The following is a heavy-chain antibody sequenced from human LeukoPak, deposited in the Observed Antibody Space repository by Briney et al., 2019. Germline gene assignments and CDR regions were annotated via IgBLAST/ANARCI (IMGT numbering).Heavy chain of an antibody. CDR2: IYYSGTT. CDR1: GGSISRSSYF. J-gene: IGHJ6*03. V-gene: IGHV4-39*07. D-gene: IGHD3-10*01. Sequence: SETLSLTCTVSGGSISRSSYFWGWIRQPPGKGLEWIGTIYYSGTTYYNPSLKSRVTISMDTSKNQFSLKLSSVTAADTAVYYCARAPGGDPYMDVWGKGTTVTVSS. CDR3: ARAPGGDPYMDV.